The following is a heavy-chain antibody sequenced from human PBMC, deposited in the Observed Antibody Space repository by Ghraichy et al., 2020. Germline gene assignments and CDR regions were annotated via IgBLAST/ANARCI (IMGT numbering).Heavy chain of an antibody. CDR3: ARGVDIVSPAYFFDH. V-gene: IGHV4-59*01. J-gene: IGHJ4*02. D-gene: IGHD5/OR15-5a*01. Sequence: ESLNISCVVSGGSLSSYYWSWIRQSPGKGLEWIGYIYESGSANYNPSLKSRVTLSVDTSKNQISLTMSSLTAADTAVYYCARGVDIVSPAYFFDHWGQGPQVTVSS. CDR1: GGSLSSYY. CDR2: IYESGSA.